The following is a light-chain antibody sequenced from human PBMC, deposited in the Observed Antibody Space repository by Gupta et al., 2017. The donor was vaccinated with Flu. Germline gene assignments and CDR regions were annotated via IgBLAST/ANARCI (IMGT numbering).Light chain of an antibody. J-gene: IGLJ2*01. V-gene: IGLV2-11*01. CDR1: SSDVGGYNY. CDR3: SSYAGSFTFWI. CDR2: DVT. Sequence: QSALTQPRSVSGSPGQSVTISCTGSSSDVGGYNYVSWYQQHPGKAPKLMIYDVTKRPSGIPDRFSASKSGNTASLTISVLQADDEADYYCSSYAGSFTFWIFGGGTRLTVL.